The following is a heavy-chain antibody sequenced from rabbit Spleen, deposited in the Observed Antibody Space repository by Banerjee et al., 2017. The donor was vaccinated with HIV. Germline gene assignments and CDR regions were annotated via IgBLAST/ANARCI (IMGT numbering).Heavy chain of an antibody. V-gene: IGHV1S40*01. CDR3: ARDGSGWGANFDS. D-gene: IGHD4-1*01. Sequence: QSLEESGGDLVKPGASLTLTCTASGVSFSSYYYMCWVRQAPGKGLEWIACTAGGRSTFTYYASWAKGRFTISKASSTTVTLQMTSLTAADMAIYFCARDGSGWGANFDSWGPGTLVTVS. J-gene: IGHJ4*01. CDR2: TAGGRSTFT. CDR1: GVSFSSYYY.